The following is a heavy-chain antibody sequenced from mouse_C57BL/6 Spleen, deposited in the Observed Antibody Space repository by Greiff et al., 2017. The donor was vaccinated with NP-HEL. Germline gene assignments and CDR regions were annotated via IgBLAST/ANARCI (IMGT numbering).Heavy chain of an antibody. D-gene: IGHD2-12*01. CDR1: GYTFTSYW. V-gene: IGHV1-52*01. CDR2: IDPSDSET. CDR3: ARDDSYYLPLGY. Sequence: QVQLQQPGAELVRPGSSVKLSCKASGYTFTSYWMHWVKQRPIQGLEWIGNIDPSDSETHYNQKFKDKATLTVDKSSSTAYMQLSSLTSEDSAVYDGARDDSYYLPLGYWGQGTTLTVSS. J-gene: IGHJ2*01.